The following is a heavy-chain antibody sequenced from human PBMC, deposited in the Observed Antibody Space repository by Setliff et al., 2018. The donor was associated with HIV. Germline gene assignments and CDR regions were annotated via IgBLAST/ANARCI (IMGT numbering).Heavy chain of an antibody. CDR3: AKGGGLSFRYHDWFVKI. CDR2: IYPGDSDI. D-gene: IGHD3-9*01. V-gene: IGHV5-51*01. J-gene: IGHJ3*02. Sequence: GESLKISCEASGYTFTNHWIGWVRQMPGKGLEWMGIIYPGDSDIIYSPSFQGQVTISADKSISTAYLQWSSLKASDTAMYYCAKGGGLSFRYHDWFVKIWGQGTLVTVSS. CDR1: GYTFTNHW.